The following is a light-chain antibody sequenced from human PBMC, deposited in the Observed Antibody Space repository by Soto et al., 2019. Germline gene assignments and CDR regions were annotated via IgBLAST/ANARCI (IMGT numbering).Light chain of an antibody. CDR3: SSYTSSSTGV. Sequence: LNQAASGSGVPLQSITISCTGNSSDVGGYNYVSWYQQHPGKAPKLMIYDVSNRPSGASKRFSGSKSGNTASLTISGLQAEDEADYYCSSYTSSSTGVFGTGTKVTVL. CDR1: SSDVGGYNY. V-gene: IGLV2-14*01. J-gene: IGLJ1*01. CDR2: DVS.